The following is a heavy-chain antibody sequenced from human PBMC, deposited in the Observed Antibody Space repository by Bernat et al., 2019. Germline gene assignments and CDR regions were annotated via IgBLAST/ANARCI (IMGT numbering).Heavy chain of an antibody. Sequence: QITLKESGPTLVKPTQTLTLTCTFSGFSLSTSGVGVGWIRQPPGKALEWLALIYWDDDKRYSPSLKSRLTITKDTSKNQVVLTMTNMDPVDTATHYCAHVNLARIAARQPTYYYYYYMDVWGKGTTVTVSS. V-gene: IGHV2-5*02. J-gene: IGHJ6*03. CDR3: AHVNLARIAARQPTYYYYYYMDV. D-gene: IGHD6-6*01. CDR2: IYWDDDK. CDR1: GFSLSTSGVG.